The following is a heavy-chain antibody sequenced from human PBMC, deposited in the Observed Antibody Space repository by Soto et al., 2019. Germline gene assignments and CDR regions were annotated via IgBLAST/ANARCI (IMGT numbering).Heavy chain of an antibody. J-gene: IGHJ6*02. CDR2: IIPIFGTA. V-gene: IGHV1-69*12. CDR3: AREGGSGNYRYYAMDV. Sequence: QVQLVQSGAEVKKPGSSVKVSCKASGGTFSSYAISWVRQAPGQGLEWMGGIIPIFGTANYAQKFQGRVTITAXDXTSXANMELSSLRSEDTAVYYCAREGGSGNYRYYAMDVWGQGTTVTVSS. D-gene: IGHD3-10*01. CDR1: GGTFSSYA.